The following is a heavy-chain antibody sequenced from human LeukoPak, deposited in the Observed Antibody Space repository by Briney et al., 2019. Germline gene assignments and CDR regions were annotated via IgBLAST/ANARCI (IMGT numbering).Heavy chain of an antibody. CDR3: ARARGELLGYYYMDV. J-gene: IGHJ6*03. V-gene: IGHV1-69*05. CDR2: IIPIFGTA. Sequence: ASVKVSCKASGYTFTSYDINWVRQATGQGLEWMGGIIPIFGTANYAQKFQGRVTITTDESTSTAYMELSSLRSEDTAVYYCARARGELLGYYYMDVWGKGTTVTVSS. CDR1: GYTFTSYD. D-gene: IGHD1-26*01.